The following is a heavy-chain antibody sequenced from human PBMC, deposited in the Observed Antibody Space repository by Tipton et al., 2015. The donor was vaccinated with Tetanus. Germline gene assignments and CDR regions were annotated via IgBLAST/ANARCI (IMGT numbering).Heavy chain of an antibody. CDR2: IYYSGST. CDR1: GGSFSGYY. J-gene: IGHJ4*02. Sequence: TLSLTCAVSGGSFSGYYWSWIRQAPGKGLEWIGYIYYSGSTNYNPSLKSRVTISVDTSKNQFSLNLSSVTAADTAVYYCARGGITAAGILDYWGQGTLVTVSS. CDR3: ARGGITAAGILDY. V-gene: IGHV4-59*01. D-gene: IGHD6-13*01.